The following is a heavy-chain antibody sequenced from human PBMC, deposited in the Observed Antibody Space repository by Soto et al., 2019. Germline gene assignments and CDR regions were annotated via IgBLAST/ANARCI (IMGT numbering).Heavy chain of an antibody. CDR1: GYTFTSYA. V-gene: IGHV1-3*01. J-gene: IGHJ4*02. D-gene: IGHD3-22*01. CDR2: INAGNGNT. Sequence: GASMKVSCKASGYTFTSYAMHWVRQAPGQRLEWMGWINAGNGNTKYSQKFQGRVTITRDTSASTAYMELSSLRSEDTAVYYCARDSSGYYYAYWGQGTLVTVSS. CDR3: ARDSSGYYYAY.